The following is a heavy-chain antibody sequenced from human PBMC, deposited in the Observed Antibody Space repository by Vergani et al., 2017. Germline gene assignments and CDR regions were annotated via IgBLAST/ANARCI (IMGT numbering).Heavy chain of an antibody. Sequence: EVQLVQSGAEVKTPGESLKISCKGSGYSFTSYWIGWVRQMPGKGLEWMGIIYPGDSDTRYSPSFQGQVTISADKSISTAYLQWSSLKASDTAMYYCARRHYDFWSGYPDYFDYWGQGTLVTVSS. CDR1: GYSFTSYW. J-gene: IGHJ4*02. CDR2: IYPGDSDT. CDR3: ARRHYDFWSGYPDYFDY. V-gene: IGHV5-51*01. D-gene: IGHD3-3*01.